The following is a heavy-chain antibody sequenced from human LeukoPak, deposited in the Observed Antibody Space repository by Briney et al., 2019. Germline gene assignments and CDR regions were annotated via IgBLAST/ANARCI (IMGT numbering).Heavy chain of an antibody. J-gene: IGHJ4*02. CDR2: ISSSGSTI. CDR3: ARARETKWSGSPHFDY. CDR1: GFTFSDYY. V-gene: IGHV3-11*04. Sequence: GGSLRLSCAASGFTFSDYYMSWIRQAPGKGLEWVSYISSSGSTIYYADSVKGRFTISRDNAKNSLYLQMNSLRAEDTAVYYCARARETKWSGSPHFDYWGQGTLVTVSS. D-gene: IGHD3-3*01.